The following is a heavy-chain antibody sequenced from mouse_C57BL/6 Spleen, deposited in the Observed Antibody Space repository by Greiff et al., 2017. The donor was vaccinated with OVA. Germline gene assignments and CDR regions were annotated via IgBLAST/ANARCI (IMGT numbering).Heavy chain of an antibody. CDR2: ISNGGGST. V-gene: IGHV5-12*01. CDR1: GFTFSDYY. J-gene: IGHJ1*03. D-gene: IGHD2-4*01. CDR3: ARHYDYDGDWYFDV. Sequence: EVQRVESGGGLVQPGGSLKLSCAASGFTFSDYYMYWVRQTPEKRLEWVAYISNGGGSTYYPDTVKGRFTISRDNAKNTLYLQMSRLKSEDTAMYYCARHYDYDGDWYFDVWGTGTTVTVSS.